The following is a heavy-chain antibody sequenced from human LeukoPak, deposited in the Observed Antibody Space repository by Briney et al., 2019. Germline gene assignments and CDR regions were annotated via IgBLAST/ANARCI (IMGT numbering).Heavy chain of an antibody. Sequence: GASVKVSCKVSGYTLTELSMHWVRQAPGKGLEWMGGFDPEDGETIYAQKFQGRVTMTEDTSTDTAYMELSSLRSEDTAVYYCATSPLAWYPQLEVDYWGQGTLVTVSS. CDR1: GYTLTELS. CDR3: ATSPLAWYPQLEVDY. D-gene: IGHD6-6*01. J-gene: IGHJ4*02. CDR2: FDPEDGET. V-gene: IGHV1-24*01.